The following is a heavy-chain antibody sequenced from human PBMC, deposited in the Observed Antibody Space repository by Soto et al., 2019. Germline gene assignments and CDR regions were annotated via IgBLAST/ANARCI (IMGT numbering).Heavy chain of an antibody. D-gene: IGHD1-26*01. V-gene: IGHV3-33*01. Sequence: QVHLVESGGGVVQPGRSLRLSCAASGFTFSSYGMHWVRQAPGKGLEWVAVIWYDGSNKYYADSVKGRFTISRDNSKNTLYLQMNSLRAEDTAVYYCASLGGSRFDYWGQGTLVTVSS. CDR2: IWYDGSNK. J-gene: IGHJ4*02. CDR3: ASLGGSRFDY. CDR1: GFTFSSYG.